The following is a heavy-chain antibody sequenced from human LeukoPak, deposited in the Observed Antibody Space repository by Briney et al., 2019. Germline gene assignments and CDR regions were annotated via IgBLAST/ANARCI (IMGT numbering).Heavy chain of an antibody. CDR2: IYTSGST. J-gene: IGHJ6*03. CDR1: GGSISSYY. Sequence: PSETLSLTCTVSGGSISSYYWSWIRQPAGKGLEWIGRIYTSGSTNYNPSLKSRVTMSVDTSKIQFSLKLSSVTAADTAVYYCARDGIAVAGTVLYYYYYYMDVWGKGTTVTVSS. CDR3: ARDGIAVAGTVLYYYYYYMDV. D-gene: IGHD6-19*01. V-gene: IGHV4-4*07.